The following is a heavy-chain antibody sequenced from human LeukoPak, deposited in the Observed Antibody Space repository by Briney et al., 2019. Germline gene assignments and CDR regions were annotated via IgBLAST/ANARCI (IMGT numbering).Heavy chain of an antibody. J-gene: IGHJ5*02. D-gene: IGHD5-12*01. CDR1: GFTFSSYG. CDR3: AKDRYSTHNWFDP. CDR2: ISYDGSNK. Sequence: GGSLRPSCAASGFTFSSYGMHWVRQAPGKGLEWVAIISYDGSNKYYADSVKGRFTISRDNSKNTLYLQMNSLRTEDTAVYYCAKDRYSTHNWFDPWGQGTLVTVSS. V-gene: IGHV3-30*18.